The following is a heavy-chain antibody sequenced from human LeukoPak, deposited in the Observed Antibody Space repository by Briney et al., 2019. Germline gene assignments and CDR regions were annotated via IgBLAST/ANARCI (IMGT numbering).Heavy chain of an antibody. D-gene: IGHD3-22*01. V-gene: IGHV7-4-1*02. CDR3: AGTDDYYDSSGPFDY. Sequence: GASVKVSCKASGYTFTSYAMNWVRQAPGQGLEWMGWINTNTGNPTYAQGFTGRFVFSLDTSVCTAYLQISSLKAEDTAVYYCAGTDDYYDSSGPFDYWGQGTLVTVSS. CDR1: GYTFTSYA. CDR2: INTNTGNP. J-gene: IGHJ4*02.